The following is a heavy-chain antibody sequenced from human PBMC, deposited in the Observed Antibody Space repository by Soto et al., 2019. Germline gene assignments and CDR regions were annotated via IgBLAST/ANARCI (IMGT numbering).Heavy chain of an antibody. Sequence: HGESLKISCKASGYTFTTYWIGWVRQMPGKGLEWVGIIYPGDSDTRYSPSFQGQVTISADKSITTAYLQWNSLKASDTAMYYCATLPLRDGYTPDAFDFWGQGTMVTVS. J-gene: IGHJ3*01. D-gene: IGHD5-12*01. CDR1: GYTFTTYW. CDR3: ATLPLRDGYTPDAFDF. V-gene: IGHV5-51*01. CDR2: IYPGDSDT.